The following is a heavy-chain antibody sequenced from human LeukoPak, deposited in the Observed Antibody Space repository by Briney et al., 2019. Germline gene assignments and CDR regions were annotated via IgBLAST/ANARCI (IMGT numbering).Heavy chain of an antibody. D-gene: IGHD1-26*01. V-gene: IGHV3-33*01. CDR3: ARGVGATGQYGMDV. CDR1: GFTFSAHG. J-gene: IGHJ6*02. CDR2: TWYDGSYK. Sequence: PGGSLRLSCEASGFTFSAHGMHWVRQAPGKGLEWVAVTWYDGSYKYYADSVKGRFTMSRDNSKKTLYLQMNSVRAEDTAVYYCARGVGATGQYGMDVWGQGTTVTVSS.